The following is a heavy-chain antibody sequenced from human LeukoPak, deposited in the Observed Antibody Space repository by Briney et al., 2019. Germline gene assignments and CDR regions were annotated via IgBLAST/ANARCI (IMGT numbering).Heavy chain of an antibody. CDR2: INSDGSWT. Sequence: PGGSLRLSCAASGNYWMHWVRQAPGKGLVWVSHINSDGSWTSYADSVKGRFTISKDNAKNTVYLQMNNLRAEDTAVFYCARDQYDTWSRRGNFDSWGQGTLVIVSS. V-gene: IGHV3-74*01. CDR1: GNYW. D-gene: IGHD3-3*01. J-gene: IGHJ4*02. CDR3: ARDQYDTWSRRGNFDS.